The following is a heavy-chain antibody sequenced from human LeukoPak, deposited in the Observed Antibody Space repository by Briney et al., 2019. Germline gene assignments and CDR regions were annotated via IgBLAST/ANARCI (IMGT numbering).Heavy chain of an antibody. CDR3: AKMYYYDSSGYYLEGDFDY. Sequence: GGSLRLSCAGSGVIFSNYAMIWVRQAPGKGLEWVSAIGGSGGSTYYADSVKGRFTISRDNSKNTLYLQMNSLRAEDTAVYYCAKMYYYDSSGYYLEGDFDYWGQGTLVTVSS. V-gene: IGHV3-23*01. CDR1: GVIFSNYA. D-gene: IGHD3-22*01. J-gene: IGHJ4*02. CDR2: IGGSGGST.